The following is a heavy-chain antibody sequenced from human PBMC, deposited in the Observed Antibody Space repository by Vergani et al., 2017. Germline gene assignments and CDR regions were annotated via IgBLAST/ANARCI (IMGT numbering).Heavy chain of an antibody. CDR3: TRRPTYGDYVGWFDP. D-gene: IGHD4-17*01. J-gene: IGHJ5*02. Sequence: EVQLVESGGGLVQPGGSLKLSCAASGFTFSGSAMHWVRQASGKGLEWVGRIRSKANSYATAYAASVKGRFTISRDDSKNTAYLQMNSLKTEDTAVYYCTRRPTYGDYVGWFDPWGQGTLVTVSS. CDR1: GFTFSGSA. CDR2: IRSKANSYAT. V-gene: IGHV3-73*01.